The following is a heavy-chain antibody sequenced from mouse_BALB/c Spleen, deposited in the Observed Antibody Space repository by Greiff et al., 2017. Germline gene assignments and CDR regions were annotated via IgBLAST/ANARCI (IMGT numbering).Heavy chain of an antibody. CDR2: ISDGGSYT. J-gene: IGHJ4*01. CDR3: ARGSEYYGL. V-gene: IGHV5-4*02. Sequence: EVQVVESGGGLVKPGGSLKLSCAASGFTFSDYYMYWVRQTPEKRLEWVATISDGGSYTYYPDSVKGRFTISRDNAKNNLYLQMSSLKSEDTAMYYCARGSEYYGLWGQGTSVTVSS. D-gene: IGHD1-2*01. CDR1: GFTFSDYY.